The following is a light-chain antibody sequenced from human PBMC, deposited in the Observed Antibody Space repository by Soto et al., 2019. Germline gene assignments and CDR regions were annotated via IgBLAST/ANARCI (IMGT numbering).Light chain of an antibody. V-gene: IGLV2-23*01. J-gene: IGLJ1*01. CDR1: SSDVGSYNL. CDR3: CSYAGSSTYV. CDR2: EGS. Sequence: QSALTQPASVSGSPGQSITISCTGTSSDVGSYNLVSWYQQHPGKAPKLMIYEGSKRPSGVSNRFSGSKSGNTASLIISGLQAEDEADYYWCSYAGSSTYVFGTGTKVTV.